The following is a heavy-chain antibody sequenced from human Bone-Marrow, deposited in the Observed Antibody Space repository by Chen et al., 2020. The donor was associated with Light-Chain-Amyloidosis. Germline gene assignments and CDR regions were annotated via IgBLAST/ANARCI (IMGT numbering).Heavy chain of an antibody. CDR1: GGSFSGYD. D-gene: IGHD2-15*01. J-gene: IGHJ4*02. CDR2: ISRSGGT. Sequence: VQVQQWGAGLLKPSETLSLPCAVNGGSFSGYDWSWIRPAPGKGLEWIGEISRSGGTSYSPSLRSRVTISLDTSRNQISLKLTSVTAADTGVYYCARVDIVVSKWIDIWGQGTLVNVSS. V-gene: IGHV4-34*02. CDR3: ARVDIVVSKWIDI.